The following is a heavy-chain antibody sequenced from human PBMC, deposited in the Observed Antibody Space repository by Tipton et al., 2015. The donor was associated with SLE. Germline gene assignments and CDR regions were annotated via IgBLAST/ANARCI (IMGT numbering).Heavy chain of an antibody. CDR1: GFTLSSYA. D-gene: IGHD2-15*01. V-gene: IGHV3-23*03. CDR2: ISIGGST. J-gene: IGHJ4*02. CDR3: VPRQVDFDH. Sequence: SLRLSCFASGFTLSSYAMSWVRQVPEKGLEWVSVISIGGSTSHADSVKGRFTISRDNSKNTLYLQMDSLRGDDTAVYYCVPRQVDFDHWGQGTLVSVSS.